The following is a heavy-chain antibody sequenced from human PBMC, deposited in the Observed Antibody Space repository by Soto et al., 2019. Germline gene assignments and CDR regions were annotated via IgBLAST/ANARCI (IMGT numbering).Heavy chain of an antibody. CDR2: ISGDGTTI. CDR3: ASDPYYYASGF. V-gene: IGHV3-11*01. J-gene: IGHJ4*02. Sequence: GGSLRLSCAASGFRFSDHYMTWIRQAPGKGLEWVSKISGDGTTIYYADSVKGRFTVSRDNAKNSVYLQMNSLRAEDTAVYYCASDPYYYASGFWGQGTLVTVSS. D-gene: IGHD3-10*01. CDR1: GFRFSDHY.